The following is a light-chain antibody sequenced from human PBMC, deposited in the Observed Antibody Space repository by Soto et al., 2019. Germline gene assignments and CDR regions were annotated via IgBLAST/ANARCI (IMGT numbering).Light chain of an antibody. J-gene: IGKJ4*01. Sequence: DVQMTQSPSSLSASVGDRVTITCRVGQSINSFLNWYQQKPGKAPKLLIHTTSSLQSGVPSRFSGSGSGTDFTLTISSLQPEDFATYYCQQSDSTPQTFGGGTRVEV. CDR2: TTS. V-gene: IGKV1-39*01. CDR1: QSINSF. CDR3: QQSDSTPQT.